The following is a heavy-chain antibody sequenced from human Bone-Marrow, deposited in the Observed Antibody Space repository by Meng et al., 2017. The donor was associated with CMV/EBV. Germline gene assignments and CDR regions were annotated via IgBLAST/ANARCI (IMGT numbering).Heavy chain of an antibody. CDR3: ARDIEDYYDSSPKYYFDY. Sequence: GSISSDYWSWIRQPAGKGLEWIGRIYSSGSTNYNPSIKSRVTMSVDTSKKRFSLKLSSVTAADTAMYYCARDIEDYYDSSPKYYFDYWGQGTLVTVSS. D-gene: IGHD3-22*01. J-gene: IGHJ4*02. V-gene: IGHV4-4*07. CDR2: IYSSGST. CDR1: GSISSDY.